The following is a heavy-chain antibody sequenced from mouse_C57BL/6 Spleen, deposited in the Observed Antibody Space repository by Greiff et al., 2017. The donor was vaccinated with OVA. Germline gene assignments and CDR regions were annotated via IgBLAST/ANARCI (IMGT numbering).Heavy chain of an antibody. CDR2: IYPGSGST. D-gene: IGHD1-1*01. Sequence: VQLQQPGAELVKPGASVKMPRTAPFYTFTSYWITWVKPRPGQGLEWIGDIYPGSGSTNYNEKFKSKATLTVDTSSSTAYMQLSSLTSEDSAVYYCAREFITTANFDVWGTGTTVTVSS. CDR1: FYTFTSYW. J-gene: IGHJ1*03. CDR3: AREFITTANFDV. V-gene: IGHV1-55*01.